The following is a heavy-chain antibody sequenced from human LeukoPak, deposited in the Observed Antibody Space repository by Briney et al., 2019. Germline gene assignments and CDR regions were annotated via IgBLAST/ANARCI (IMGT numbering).Heavy chain of an antibody. CDR3: ARQKGYSSSWDDAFDI. CDR2: IYYSGST. CDR1: GGSISSGGYY. V-gene: IGHV4-31*03. Sequence: PSQTLSLTCTVSGGSISSGGYYWSWIRQHPGKGLEWIGYIYYSGSTYYNPSLKSRVTISVDTSKNQFSLKLSSVTAADTAVYYCARQKGYSSSWDDAFDIWGQGTMVTVSS. J-gene: IGHJ3*02. D-gene: IGHD6-13*01.